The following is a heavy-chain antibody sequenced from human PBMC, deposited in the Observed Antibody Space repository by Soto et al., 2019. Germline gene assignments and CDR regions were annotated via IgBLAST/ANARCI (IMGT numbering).Heavy chain of an antibody. CDR2: IFPSDSDT. CDR3: ARKDKSGYFNWFDP. Sequence: GESLKTSCRTSGYRFTSYWIAWVRQMPGKGLEWMGIIFPSDSDTRYSPSFQGQVTISADRSTSTVFLQWASLKASDTAVYFCARKDKSGYFNWFDPWGQGTLVTVYS. V-gene: IGHV5-51*01. J-gene: IGHJ5*02. D-gene: IGHD3-22*01. CDR1: GYRFTSYW.